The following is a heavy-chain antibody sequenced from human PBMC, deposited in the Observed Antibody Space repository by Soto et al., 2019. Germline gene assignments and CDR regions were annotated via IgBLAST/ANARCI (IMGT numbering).Heavy chain of an antibody. V-gene: IGHV4-30-4*01. CDR1: GGSISSGDYY. J-gene: IGHJ5*02. CDR2: IYYSGST. D-gene: IGHD3-10*01. CDR3: ARDRFLGFNGSGSSNWFDP. Sequence: SETLSLTCTVSGGSISSGDYYWSWIRQPPGKGLEWIGYIYYSGSTYYNPSLKSRVTISVDTSKNQFSLKLSSVTAADTAVYYCARDRFLGFNGSGSSNWFDPWGQGTLVTVSS.